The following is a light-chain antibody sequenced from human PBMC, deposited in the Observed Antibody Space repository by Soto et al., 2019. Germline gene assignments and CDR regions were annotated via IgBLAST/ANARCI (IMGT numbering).Light chain of an antibody. CDR2: EVS. J-gene: IGLJ2*01. CDR1: SSDVGGYNY. Sequence: QSALTQPPSASGSPGQSVTISCTGTSSDVGGYNYVSWYQQHPGKAPKVMIYEVSKRPSGVPDRFSGSKSGNTASLTVSGLQAEDEADYYFSSYAGSNTLGIFGGGTKVTVL. V-gene: IGLV2-8*01. CDR3: SSYAGSNTLGI.